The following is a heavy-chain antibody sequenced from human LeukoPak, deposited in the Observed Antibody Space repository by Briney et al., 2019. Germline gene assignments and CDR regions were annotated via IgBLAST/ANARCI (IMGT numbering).Heavy chain of an antibody. Sequence: PGRSLRLSCAASGFTFNDFAMHWVRQAPGKGLEWVAVISFDGSNKYSADSVKGRFTVSRDNSKNTLYLQMNSLRAEDTAVYYCAKGHRMVRGVPFDYWGQGTLVTVSS. J-gene: IGHJ4*02. CDR3: AKGHRMVRGVPFDY. CDR1: GFTFNDFA. D-gene: IGHD3-10*01. V-gene: IGHV3-30*18. CDR2: ISFDGSNK.